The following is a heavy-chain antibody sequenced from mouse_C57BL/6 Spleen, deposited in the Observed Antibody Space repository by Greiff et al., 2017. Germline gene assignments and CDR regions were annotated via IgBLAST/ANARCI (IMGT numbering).Heavy chain of an antibody. CDR2: IHPNSGST. D-gene: IGHD2-3*01. V-gene: IGHV1-64*01. CDR3: ARSSTIYDGYYYAMDY. J-gene: IGHJ4*01. CDR1: GYTFTSYW. Sequence: VQLQQPGAELVKPGASVKLSCKASGYTFTSYWMHWVKQRPGQGLEWIGMIHPNSGSTNYNEKFKSKATLTVDKSSSTAYMQLSSLTSEDSAVYYCARSSTIYDGYYYAMDYWGQGTSVTVSS.